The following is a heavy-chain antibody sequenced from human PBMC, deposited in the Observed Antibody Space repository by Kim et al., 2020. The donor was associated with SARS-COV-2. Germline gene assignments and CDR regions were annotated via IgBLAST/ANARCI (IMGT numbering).Heavy chain of an antibody. CDR2: ISSSSYI. CDR3: ARCMYYYDSSGYWIPDY. CDR1: GFTFSSYS. Sequence: GGSLRLSCAASGFTFSSYSMNWVRQAPGKGLEWVSSISSSSYIYYADSVKGRFTISRDNAKNSLYLQMNSLRAEDTAVYYCARCMYYYDSSGYWIPDYWGQGTLVTVSS. J-gene: IGHJ4*02. D-gene: IGHD3-22*01. V-gene: IGHV3-21*01.